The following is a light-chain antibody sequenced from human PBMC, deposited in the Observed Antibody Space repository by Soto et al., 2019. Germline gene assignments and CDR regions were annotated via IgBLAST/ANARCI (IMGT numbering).Light chain of an antibody. CDR2: AAS. J-gene: IGKJ5*01. CDR1: QTIDSY. V-gene: IGKV1-39*01. Sequence: DIQMTQSPSSLSASVGDRFIITCRASQTIDSYLNWYQQKPGRAPNLLIYAASTLQSGVPARFSGSGSGTDFALKISRVEAEDVGVYYCMQGTHWPITFGQGTRLEIK. CDR3: MQGTHWPIT.